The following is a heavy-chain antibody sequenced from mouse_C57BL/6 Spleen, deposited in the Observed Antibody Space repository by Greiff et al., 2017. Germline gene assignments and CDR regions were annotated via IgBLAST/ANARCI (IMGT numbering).Heavy chain of an antibody. CDR1: GYTFTSYW. Sequence: VQLQQPGAELVRPGSSVKLSCKASGYTFTSYWMHWVKQRPIQGLEWIGNIDPSDSETHYNQKFKDKATLTVDKSSSTAYMQLSSLTSEDSAVYYCARYDPEDYYAMDYWGQGTSVTVSS. J-gene: IGHJ4*01. CDR3: ARYDPEDYYAMDY. CDR2: IDPSDSET. D-gene: IGHD2-3*01. V-gene: IGHV1-52*01.